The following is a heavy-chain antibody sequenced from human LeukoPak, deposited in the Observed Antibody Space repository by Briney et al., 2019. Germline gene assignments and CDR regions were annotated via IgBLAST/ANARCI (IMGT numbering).Heavy chain of an antibody. CDR2: IIPIFGTA. J-gene: IGHJ3*02. Sequence: ASVKVSCKASGGTFSSYAISWVRQAPGQGLEWMGGIIPIFGTANYAQKFQGRVTITADESTSTAYMELSSLRSEDTAVYYCARDISLVLRFFEWSHNPDAFDIWGQGTMVTVSS. CDR3: ARDISLVLRFFEWSHNPDAFDI. CDR1: GGTFSSYA. D-gene: IGHD3-3*01. V-gene: IGHV1-69*13.